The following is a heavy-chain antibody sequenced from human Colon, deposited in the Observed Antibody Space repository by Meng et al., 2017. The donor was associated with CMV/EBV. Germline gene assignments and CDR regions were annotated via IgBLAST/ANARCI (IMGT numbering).Heavy chain of an antibody. Sequence: SETLSLTCSVSGGPIISHSYYWGWIRQSPGKGLEWIGSINYSGTTYYSPSLTRRVALSVDTSKNQFSLTLTSLTAADTATYYCARTFGEPVDGYFDYWGQGTLVTVSS. V-gene: IGHV4-39*07. D-gene: IGHD1-14*01. CDR3: ARTFGEPVDGYFDY. CDR2: INYSGTT. CDR1: GGPIISHSYY. J-gene: IGHJ4*02.